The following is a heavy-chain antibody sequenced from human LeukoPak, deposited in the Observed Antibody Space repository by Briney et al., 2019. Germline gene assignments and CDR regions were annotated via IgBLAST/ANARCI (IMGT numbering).Heavy chain of an antibody. Sequence: ASVKVSCKASGYTFTGYYMHWVRQAPGQGLEWMGWINPNSGGTNYAQKFQGRVTMTRDTSISTAYMELSRPRSDDTAVYYCAKSTQQLVTYYYYGMDVWGQGTTVTVSS. CDR2: INPNSGGT. CDR3: AKSTQQLVTYYYYGMDV. J-gene: IGHJ6*02. V-gene: IGHV1-2*02. D-gene: IGHD6-13*01. CDR1: GYTFTGYY.